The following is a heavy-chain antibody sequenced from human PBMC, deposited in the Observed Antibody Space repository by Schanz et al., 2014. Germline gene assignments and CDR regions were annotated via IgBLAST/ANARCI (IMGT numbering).Heavy chain of an antibody. CDR1: GFTLSNSD. CDR2: IGYLGDT. V-gene: IGHV3-13*01. D-gene: IGHD4-17*01. CDR3: ARDGDRFYHNYYMDV. J-gene: IGHJ6*03. Sequence: VQLLQFGGGVVQPGRSLRLSCAASGFTLSNSDMHWVRQGTGKGLEWVSTIGYLGDTYYPDSVKGRFTVSRDNAKKTLSLQMISLRAEDTAVYYCARDGDRFYHNYYMDVWGKGTTVTVSS.